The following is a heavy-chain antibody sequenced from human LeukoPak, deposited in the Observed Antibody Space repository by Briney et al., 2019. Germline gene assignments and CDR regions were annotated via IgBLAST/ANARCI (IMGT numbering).Heavy chain of an antibody. V-gene: IGHV1-2*02. CDR1: GYTFTGYY. CDR3: ARDHVTIFGVVTDY. D-gene: IGHD3-3*01. J-gene: IGHJ4*02. Sequence: GASVKVSCKASGYTFTGYYMHWVRQAPGQGLEWMGWINPNSGGTNYAQKFQGRVTMTRDTSISTAYMELSRLRSDDTAVYYCARDHVTIFGVVTDYWGQGTLVTVSS. CDR2: INPNSGGT.